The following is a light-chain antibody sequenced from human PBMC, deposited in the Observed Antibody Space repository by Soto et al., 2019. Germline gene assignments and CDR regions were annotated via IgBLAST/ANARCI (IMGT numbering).Light chain of an antibody. CDR3: QQHNNWPPWT. CDR1: QSVSSN. Sequence: EIVMTQSPATLSVSPGERATLSCRASQSVSSNLAWYQQKPGQAPRLLIYGASTRATGIPARFSGSGSGTEFTLTISSLQSEGFAVYYCQQHNNWPPWTFGQGTKVDIK. J-gene: IGKJ1*01. V-gene: IGKV3-15*01. CDR2: GAS.